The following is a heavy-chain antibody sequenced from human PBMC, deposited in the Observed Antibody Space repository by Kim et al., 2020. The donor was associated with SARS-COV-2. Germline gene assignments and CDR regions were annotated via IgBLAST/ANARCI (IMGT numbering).Heavy chain of an antibody. CDR3: ARDSGDYGSGTYYD. V-gene: IGHV3-30*09. CDR1: GFTFSSFA. Sequence: GGSLRLSCVASGFTFSSFAMHWVRQAPGKGLEWVAVISYDGNNKEHAGSVKGRFVSSTDNTKKTLYLQMNSMRTEDTAGYYCARDSGDYGSGTYYDWGQGTLVTVPS. CDR2: ISYDGNNK. D-gene: IGHD3-10*01. J-gene: IGHJ4*02.